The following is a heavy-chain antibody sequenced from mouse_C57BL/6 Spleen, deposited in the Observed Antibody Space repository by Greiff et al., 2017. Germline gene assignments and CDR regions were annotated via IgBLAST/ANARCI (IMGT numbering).Heavy chain of an antibody. Sequence: EVKVVESGGGLVKPGGSLKLSCAASGFTFSDYGMHWVRQAPEKGLEWVAYISSGSSTIYYADTVKGRFTISRDNAKNTLFLQMTSLRSEDTAMYYCARRDYYGSSPYAMDYWGQGTSVTVSS. CDR1: GFTFSDYG. J-gene: IGHJ4*01. D-gene: IGHD1-1*01. V-gene: IGHV5-17*01. CDR3: ARRDYYGSSPYAMDY. CDR2: ISSGSSTI.